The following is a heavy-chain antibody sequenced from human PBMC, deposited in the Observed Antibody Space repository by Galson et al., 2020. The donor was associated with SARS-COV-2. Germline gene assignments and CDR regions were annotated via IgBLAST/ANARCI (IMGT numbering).Heavy chain of an antibody. CDR3: ARGDMRNDYFDY. CDR2: IYSEGSST. D-gene: IGHD3-16*01. J-gene: IGHJ4*02. CDR1: GFTFSSYW. Sequence: GGSLRLSCAASGFTFSSYWMHWVRQAPGKGLVWVSRIYSEGSSTSYADSVKGRFTISGDDAKNTLYLHMSSLRAEDTAVYYCARGDMRNDYFDYWGQGTLVTLSS. V-gene: IGHV3-74*01.